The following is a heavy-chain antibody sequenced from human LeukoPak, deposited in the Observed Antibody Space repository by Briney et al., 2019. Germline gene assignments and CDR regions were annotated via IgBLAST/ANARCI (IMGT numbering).Heavy chain of an antibody. CDR1: GFTVSSNY. V-gene: IGHV3-66*01. D-gene: IGHD3-22*01. CDR3: ARASRRSIVEGPFDY. CDR2: IYSGGST. J-gene: IGHJ4*02. Sequence: SGGSLRLSCAASGFTVSSNYMSWVRQAPGKGLEWFSVIYSGGSTYYADSVKGRFTISRDNSKNTLYLQMNSLRAEDTAVYYCARASRRSIVEGPFDYWGQGTLVTVSS.